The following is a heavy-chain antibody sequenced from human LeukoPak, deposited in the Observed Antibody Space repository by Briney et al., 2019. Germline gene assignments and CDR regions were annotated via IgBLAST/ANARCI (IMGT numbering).Heavy chain of an antibody. CDR1: GFTFSSYG. V-gene: IGHV3-30*03. J-gene: IGHJ5*02. CDR3: ARDAWQLDP. CDR2: ISYDGSNK. Sequence: GGSLRLSCAASGFTFSSYGMHWVRQAPGKGLEWVAVISYDGSNKYYADSVKGRFTISRDNSKNTLYLQMNSLRAEDTAVYYCARDAWQLDPWGQGTLVTVSS. D-gene: IGHD6-13*01.